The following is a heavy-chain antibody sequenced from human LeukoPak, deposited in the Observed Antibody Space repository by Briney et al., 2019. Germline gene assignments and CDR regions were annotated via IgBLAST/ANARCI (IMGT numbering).Heavy chain of an antibody. CDR1: GFTVSSNY. Sequence: QAGGSLRLSCAASGFTVSSNYMSWVRQAPGKGLEWVSVIYSGGSTYYADSVKGRFTISRDNSKNTLYLQMNSLRAEDTAVYYCARVPPYSSSWYFDYWGQGTLVTVSS. V-gene: IGHV3-66*01. CDR2: IYSGGST. D-gene: IGHD6-13*01. J-gene: IGHJ4*02. CDR3: ARVPPYSSSWYFDY.